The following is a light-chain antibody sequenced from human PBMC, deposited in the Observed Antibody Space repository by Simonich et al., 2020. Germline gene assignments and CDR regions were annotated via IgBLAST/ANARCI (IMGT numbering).Light chain of an antibody. CDR3: QQYYSYPST. J-gene: IGKJ3*01. CDR2: AAS. CDR1: QGISSY. V-gene: IGKV1-8*01. Sequence: AIRMTQSPSSLSASTGDRVTITCRASQGISSYLALYQQKPGKAPKLLIYAASTLQSGVPSRFSGSGSGTDFTLTISCLQSEDFATYYCQQYYSYPSTFGPGTKVDIK.